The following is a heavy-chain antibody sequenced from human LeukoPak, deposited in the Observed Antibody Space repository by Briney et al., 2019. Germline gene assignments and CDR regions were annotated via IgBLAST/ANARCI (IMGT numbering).Heavy chain of an antibody. Sequence: GGSLRLSCAASGFTFNNYGMHWVRQAPGKGLECMAIISYDGSNKYYADSVKGRFTISRDNSKNTLYLQMNSLRAEDTAVYYCAKLLMAMVRGVDIDCWGQGTLVTVSS. D-gene: IGHD3-10*01. V-gene: IGHV3-30*18. J-gene: IGHJ4*02. CDR3: AKLLMAMVRGVDIDC. CDR1: GFTFNNYG. CDR2: ISYDGSNK.